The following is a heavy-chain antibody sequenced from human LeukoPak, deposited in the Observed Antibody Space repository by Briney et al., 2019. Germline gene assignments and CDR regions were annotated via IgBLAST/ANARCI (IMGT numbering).Heavy chain of an antibody. CDR2: ISHSGNT. J-gene: IGHJ4*02. Sequence: PSETLSLTCAVSGYSISSGYYWGWIRQPPGEGLEWIRSISHSGNTYFNPSLKSRVTISVDTSKNQFSLKLSSVTAADTAVYYCARDPGAVAGTNWGQGTLVTVSS. CDR3: ARDPGAVAGTN. V-gene: IGHV4-38-2*02. D-gene: IGHD6-19*01. CDR1: GYSISSGYY.